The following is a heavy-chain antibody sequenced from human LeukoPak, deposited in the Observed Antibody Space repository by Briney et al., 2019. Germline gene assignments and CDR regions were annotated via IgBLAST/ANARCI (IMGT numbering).Heavy chain of an antibody. J-gene: IGHJ6*02. Sequence: GGSLRLSCVASGFSLGAYAMHWVRQARGKGLEWVSHINADGGRTYYADAVKGRFTISRDNSKDSLYLQMTGLRAEDSAVYYCATWAFYHDLDVWGRGTTVTVS. CDR1: GFSLGAYA. CDR3: ATWAFYHDLDV. V-gene: IGHV3-43*02. CDR2: INADGGRT. D-gene: IGHD3-3*01.